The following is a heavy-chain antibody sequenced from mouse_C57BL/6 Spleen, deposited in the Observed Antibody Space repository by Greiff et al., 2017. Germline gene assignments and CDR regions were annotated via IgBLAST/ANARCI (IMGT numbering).Heavy chain of an antibody. Sequence: EVKVVESGGGLVKPGGSLKLSCAASGFTFSDYGMHWVRQAPEKGLAWVAYISSGSSTIYYADTVKGRFTISRDNAKNTLFLQMTSLRSEDTAMYYCARGLLRSPYAMDYWGQGTSVTVSS. CDR3: ARGLLRSPYAMDY. CDR2: ISSGSSTI. V-gene: IGHV5-17*01. CDR1: GFTFSDYG. D-gene: IGHD1-1*01. J-gene: IGHJ4*01.